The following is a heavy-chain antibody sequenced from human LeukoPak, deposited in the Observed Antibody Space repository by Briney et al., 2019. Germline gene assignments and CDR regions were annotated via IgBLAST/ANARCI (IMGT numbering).Heavy chain of an antibody. Sequence: SETLSLTCTVSGGSISHSSYYWGWIRQPPGKGLEWIGNIYYSGSTYSNPSLKSRVIISLDTSKNQFSLKLSSVFAADTAVYYCARGHGEFVPAAFDDAFDIWGQGTMVTVSS. CDR1: GGSISHSSYY. V-gene: IGHV4-39*07. CDR2: IYYSGST. J-gene: IGHJ3*02. CDR3: ARGHGEFVPAAFDDAFDI. D-gene: IGHD2-2*01.